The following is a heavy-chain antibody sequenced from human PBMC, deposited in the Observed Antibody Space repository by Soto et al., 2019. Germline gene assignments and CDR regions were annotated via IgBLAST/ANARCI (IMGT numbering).Heavy chain of an antibody. CDR3: AREKVGTTFFDN. CDR2: IYPSVSS. V-gene: IGHV4-38-2*02. J-gene: IGHJ4*02. CDR1: CFAISRGYY. Sequence: PSETLSLTCNVSCFAISRGYYWSWVRQPPGKGLEWIGSIYPSVSSYHNPSLEGRLTLSIDTSKNQFTLKLASVTAADTALYYCAREKVGTTFFDNWGQGTQVTVSS. D-gene: IGHD1-1*01.